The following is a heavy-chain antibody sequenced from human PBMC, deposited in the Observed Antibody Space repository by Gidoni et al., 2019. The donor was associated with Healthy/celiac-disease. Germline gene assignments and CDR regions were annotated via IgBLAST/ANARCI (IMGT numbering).Heavy chain of an antibody. CDR2: IWYDGSNK. Sequence: QVQLVESGGGVVQPGRCLRLYCAASGGTVRSYGIHWVRQAPGKGLEWVAFIWYDGSNKYYADSVKGRFTISRDNSKNTLYLQMNSLRAEDTAVYYCARDLTYYDILTGCGYWGQGTLVTVSS. V-gene: IGHV3-33*01. CDR1: GGTVRSYG. CDR3: ARDLTYYDILTGCGY. J-gene: IGHJ4*02. D-gene: IGHD3-9*01.